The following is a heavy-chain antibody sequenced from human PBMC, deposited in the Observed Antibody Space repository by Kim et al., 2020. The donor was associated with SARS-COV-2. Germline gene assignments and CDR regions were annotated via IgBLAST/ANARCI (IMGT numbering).Heavy chain of an antibody. CDR3: ARLGDYGGNPYFDY. J-gene: IGHJ4*02. V-gene: IGHV4-59*08. D-gene: IGHD4-17*01. Sequence: PTLTSRVTISLDTSNNQFSLQLSSVTAADTAVYYCARLGDYGGNPYFDYWGQGTLVTVSS.